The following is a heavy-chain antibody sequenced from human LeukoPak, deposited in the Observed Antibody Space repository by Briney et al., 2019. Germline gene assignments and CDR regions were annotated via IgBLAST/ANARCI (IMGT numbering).Heavy chain of an antibody. V-gene: IGHV3-30*18. CDR3: AKDPGGEYYFDY. J-gene: IGHJ4*02. D-gene: IGHD3-16*01. CDR2: ISYDGSNK. CDR1: GFTFSSYG. Sequence: GVLRLSWAASGFTFSSYGMHWVRQAPGKGLEWVALISYDGSNKYYADSVKGRFTISRDNSKNTLYLQMNSLRAEDTAVYYCAKDPGGEYYFDYWGQGTLVTVSS.